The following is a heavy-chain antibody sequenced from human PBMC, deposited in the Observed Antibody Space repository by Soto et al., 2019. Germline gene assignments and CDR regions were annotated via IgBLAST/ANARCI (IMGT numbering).Heavy chain of an antibody. CDR2: INAGNGNT. CDR3: ARGLTGFDY. Sequence: QVQFVQSGAEVKKPGASVKVSCQASEYTFTSYVLPWVRQAPGQRREWMGWINAGNGNTKYSQKFQGRLTITRDTSASTAYMELISLRSEDTAGYFCARGLTGFDYWGQGTLVTVSS. V-gene: IGHV1-3*01. D-gene: IGHD7-27*01. CDR1: EYTFTSYV. J-gene: IGHJ4*02.